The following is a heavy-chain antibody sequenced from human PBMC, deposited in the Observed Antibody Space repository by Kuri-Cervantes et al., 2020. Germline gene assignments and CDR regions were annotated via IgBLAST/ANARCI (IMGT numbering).Heavy chain of an antibody. D-gene: IGHD4-23*01. CDR3: ANLYGGVDY. Sequence: GESLKISCAASGFTFTTYNMNWVRQAPGRGLEWVSYISSSGSTIYYADSVKGRFTISRDNAKNSLYLQMNSLRAEDTAVYYCANLYGGVDYWGQGTLVTVSS. V-gene: IGHV3-48*04. CDR1: GFTFTTYN. J-gene: IGHJ4*02. CDR2: ISSSGSTI.